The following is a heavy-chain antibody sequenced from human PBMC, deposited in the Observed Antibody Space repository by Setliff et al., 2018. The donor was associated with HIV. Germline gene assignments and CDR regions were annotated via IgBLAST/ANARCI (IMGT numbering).Heavy chain of an antibody. Sequence: VASVKVSCKPSGYSFTNHYMHWVRQAPGQGLEWMGVINPTGGSTRNTQKFQGRVAMPRDTSTSTVYMELSSLRAEDTAVYYCARDREDGVDTIVLGSIGYHDAFDIWGQGLMVTVSS. V-gene: IGHV1-46*01. CDR3: ARDREDGVDTIVLGSIGYHDAFDI. D-gene: IGHD3-10*01. CDR2: INPTGGST. CDR1: GYSFTNHY. J-gene: IGHJ3*02.